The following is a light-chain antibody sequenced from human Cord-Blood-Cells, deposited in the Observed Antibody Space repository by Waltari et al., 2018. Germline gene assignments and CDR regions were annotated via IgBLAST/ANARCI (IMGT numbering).Light chain of an antibody. V-gene: IGKV3-20*01. J-gene: IGKJ4*01. CDR2: GAS. CDR3: QQYGSSPPLT. CDR1: QSVSSSY. Sequence: ELVLTQSPGTLSLSPAERATLSCRASQSVSSSYLAWYQQKPGQAPRLLIYGASSRATGIPDRFSGSGSGTDFTLTISRLEPEDFAVYYCQQYGSSPPLTFGGGTKVEIK.